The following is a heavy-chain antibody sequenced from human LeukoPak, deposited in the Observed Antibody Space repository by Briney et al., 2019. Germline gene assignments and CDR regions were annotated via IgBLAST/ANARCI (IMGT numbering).Heavy chain of an antibody. Sequence: GGSLRLYCAASGFTFGTYAMNWVRQAPGKGLAWVSGILASGSTTYYADSVKGRFTISRDNSKNTLYLQMNSPRAEDTAVYYCAKAFGEQWLEIDAFDIWGQGTMVTVSS. V-gene: IGHV3-23*01. CDR2: ILASGSTT. J-gene: IGHJ3*02. CDR3: AKAFGEQWLEIDAFDI. D-gene: IGHD6-19*01. CDR1: GFTFGTYA.